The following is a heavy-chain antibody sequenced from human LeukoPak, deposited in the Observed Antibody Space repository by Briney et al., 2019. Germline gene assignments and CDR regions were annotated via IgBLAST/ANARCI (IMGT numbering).Heavy chain of an antibody. V-gene: IGHV1-8*01. J-gene: IGHJ5*02. D-gene: IGHD3-10*01. Sequence: GASVKVSCKASGYTFTSYDINWVRQATGQGLEWMGWMNPNSGNTGYAQKFQGRVTMTRNTSISKAYMELSSLRSEDTAVYYCARGRELLWFGELREAGWFDPWGQGTLVTVSS. CDR1: GYTFTSYD. CDR3: ARGRELLWFGELREAGWFDP. CDR2: MNPNSGNT.